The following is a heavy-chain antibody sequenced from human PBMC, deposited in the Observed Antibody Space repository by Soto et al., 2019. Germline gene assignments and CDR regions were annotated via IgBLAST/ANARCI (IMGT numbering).Heavy chain of an antibody. V-gene: IGHV4-59*01. J-gene: IGHJ6*02. CDR3: AGRDMVLVPAAAPGYDMDV. CDR2: IYYSGST. Sequence: SETLSLTCTVSGGSISSYYWSWIRQPPGKGLEWIGYIYYSGSTNYNPSLKSRVTISVDTSKNQFSLKLSSVTAADTAVYYCAGRDMVLVPAAAPGYDMDVWGQGTTVTVSS. D-gene: IGHD2-2*01. CDR1: GGSISSYY.